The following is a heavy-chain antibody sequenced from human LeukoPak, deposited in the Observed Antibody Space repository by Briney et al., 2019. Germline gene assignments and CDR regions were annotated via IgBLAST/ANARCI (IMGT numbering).Heavy chain of an antibody. Sequence: GASVKVSCKASGYTFTGYYMHWVRQAPGQGLEWMGWINPNSGGTNYAQKFQGRVTMTRDTSISTAYMELSRLRSDDTAVYYCAREVGPATVTTFDYWGQGTLVTVSS. J-gene: IGHJ4*02. D-gene: IGHD4-17*01. CDR1: GYTFTGYY. CDR3: AREVGPATVTTFDY. CDR2: INPNSGGT. V-gene: IGHV1-2*02.